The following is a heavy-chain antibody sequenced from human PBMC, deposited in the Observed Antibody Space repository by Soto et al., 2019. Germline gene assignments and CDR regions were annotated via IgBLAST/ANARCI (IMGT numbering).Heavy chain of an antibody. CDR2: TSYDGSNK. V-gene: IGHV3-30*18. J-gene: IGHJ6*02. D-gene: IGHD6-19*01. CDR1: GFTFSSYG. CDR3: AKGSASSGWPPSSRTSYYYYGMDV. Sequence: QVQLVESGGGVVQPGRSLRLSCAASGFTFSSYGMHWVRQAPGKGLELVAVTSYDGSNKYYADSVKGRFTISRDNSKNTVYLQMNSLRAEDTAVYYCAKGSASSGWPPSSRTSYYYYGMDVWGQGTTVTVSS.